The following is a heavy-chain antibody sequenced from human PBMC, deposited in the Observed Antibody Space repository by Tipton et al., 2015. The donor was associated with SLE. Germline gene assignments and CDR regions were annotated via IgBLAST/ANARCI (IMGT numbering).Heavy chain of an antibody. CDR1: GYSISSGYY. V-gene: IGHV4-38-2*02. CDR3: ATPGGNSDAFDI. CDR2: IYHSGST. D-gene: IGHD4-23*01. J-gene: IGHJ3*02. Sequence: TLSLTCTVSGYSISSGYYWGWIRQPPGKGLEWIGSIYHSGSTYYNPSLKSRVTISVDTSKNQFSLKLSSVTAADTAVYYCATPGGNSDAFDIWGQGTMVTVSS.